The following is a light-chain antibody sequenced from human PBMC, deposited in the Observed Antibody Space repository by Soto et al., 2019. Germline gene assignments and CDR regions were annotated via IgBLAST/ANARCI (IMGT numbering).Light chain of an antibody. CDR1: QSVSSN. V-gene: IGKV3-15*01. CDR3: QQYNNWAPYT. CDR2: GAS. J-gene: IGKJ2*01. Sequence: EIVMTQSPATLSVSPGERATLSCRASQSVSSNLAWHQQKPGQAPRLLIYGASTRATGIPARFSGTGSGTEFTLTISSLQSEDFAVYYCQQYNNWAPYTFGQGTKLEIK.